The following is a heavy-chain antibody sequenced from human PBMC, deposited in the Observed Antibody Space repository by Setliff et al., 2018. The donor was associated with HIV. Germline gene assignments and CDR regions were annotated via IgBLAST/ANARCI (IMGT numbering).Heavy chain of an antibody. CDR2: IYPDDSNI. D-gene: IGHD1-26*01. CDR3: VRYSGSSYKSNWFDP. V-gene: IGHV5-51*01. Sequence: GESLKISCKAVDYTFTTYWIGWVRQMPGEGLEWMGIIYPDDSNIRYNPSFQSQVTISADKSITTAYLEIHNLKASDTAMYYCVRYSGSSYKSNWFDPWGQGTRVTVSS. J-gene: IGHJ5*02. CDR1: DYTFTTYW.